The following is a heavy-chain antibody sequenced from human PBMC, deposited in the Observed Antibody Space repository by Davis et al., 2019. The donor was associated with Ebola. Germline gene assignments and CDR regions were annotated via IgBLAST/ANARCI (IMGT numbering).Heavy chain of an antibody. CDR2: ISTYNGNT. CDR3: ARDVRVITGPSEY. J-gene: IGHJ4*02. V-gene: IGHV1-18*01. D-gene: IGHD1-1*01. Sequence: ASVKVSCKASGYSFTDDGISWVRQAPGQGLEWMGWISTYNGNTNYAQKVQGRITMTTDTSTSTAYMELRSLRSDDTARYYCARDVRVITGPSEYWGQGTLVTVSS. CDR1: GYSFTDDG.